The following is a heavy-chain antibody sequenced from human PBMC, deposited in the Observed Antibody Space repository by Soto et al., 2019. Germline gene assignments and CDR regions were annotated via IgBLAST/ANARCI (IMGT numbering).Heavy chain of an antibody. V-gene: IGHV4-34*01. Sequence: PSETLSLTCAVYGGSFSGYYWSWIRQPPGKGLEWIGEINHSGSTNYNPSLKSRVTISVDTSKNQFSLKLSSVTAADTAVYYCARGEIREVVTFDYWGQGTLVTVS. CDR2: INHSGST. D-gene: IGHD3-22*01. J-gene: IGHJ4*02. CDR3: ARGEIREVVTFDY. CDR1: GGSFSGYY.